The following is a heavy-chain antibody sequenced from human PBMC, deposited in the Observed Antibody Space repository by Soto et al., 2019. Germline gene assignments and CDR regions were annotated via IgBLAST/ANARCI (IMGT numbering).Heavy chain of an antibody. V-gene: IGHV1-24*01. CDR2: FDPEDGET. D-gene: IGHD5-18*01. J-gene: IGHJ5*02. CDR3: ATTRHRYSYGYWNWFDP. Sequence: ASVKVSCKVSGYTLTELSIHWVRQAPGKGLEWMGGFDPEDGETIYAQKFQGRVTMTEDTSTDTAYMELSSLRSEDTAVYYCATTRHRYSYGYWNWFDPWGQGTLVTVSS. CDR1: GYTLTELS.